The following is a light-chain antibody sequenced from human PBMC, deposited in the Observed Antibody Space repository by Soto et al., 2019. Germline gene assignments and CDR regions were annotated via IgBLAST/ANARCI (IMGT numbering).Light chain of an antibody. J-gene: IGKJ2*01. Sequence: DIQMTQSPSTLSASVGDRVTITCRASQSISSWLAWYQQKPGKAPKLLIYDASSLESGVPSRLSGSGSGTEFTPTTSSLQPDHFASYYCQQYISYCFTCGQETKLQIK. CDR3: QQYISYCFT. V-gene: IGKV1-5*01. CDR1: QSISSW. CDR2: DAS.